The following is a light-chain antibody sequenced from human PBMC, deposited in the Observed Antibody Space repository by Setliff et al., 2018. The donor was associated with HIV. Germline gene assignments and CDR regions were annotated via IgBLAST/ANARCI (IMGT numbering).Light chain of an antibody. CDR3: GSYSSTNTQI. J-gene: IGLJ1*01. V-gene: IGLV2-14*03. CDR1: SSDIGGYNY. Sequence: QSALTQPASVSGSPGQTITISCTGTSSDIGGYNYVSWYQQHPGEAPKLIIYNVNNRPSGVSNRFSGSKSGNTASLTISGLQPEDEADYYCGSYSSTNTQIFGTGTKVTVL. CDR2: NVN.